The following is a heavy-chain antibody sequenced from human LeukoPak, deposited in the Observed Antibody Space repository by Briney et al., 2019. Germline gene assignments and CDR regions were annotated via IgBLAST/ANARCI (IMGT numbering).Heavy chain of an antibody. V-gene: IGHV4-31*03. D-gene: IGHD6-19*01. CDR2: IHYSGST. CDR1: GGSISSGDYY. CDR3: ARAKYNSGWYLDY. J-gene: IGHJ4*02. Sequence: RSSETLSLTCTVSGGSISSGDYYWTWIRQHPGKGLEWIGYIHYSGSTYCNPSLKSRLTISVDTSKNQFSLKVSSVTAADTAVYYCARAKYNSGWYLDYWGQGTLVTVSS.